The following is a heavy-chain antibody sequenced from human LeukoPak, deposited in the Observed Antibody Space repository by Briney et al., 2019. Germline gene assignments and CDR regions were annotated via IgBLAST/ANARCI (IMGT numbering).Heavy chain of an antibody. D-gene: IGHD4-17*01. J-gene: IGHJ6*03. CDR2: INHSGST. Sequence: SETLSLTCAVYGGSFSGYYWSWIRQPPGKGLEGIGEINHSGSTNYNPSLKSRVTISVDTSKNQFSLKLSSVTAADTAVYYCARLHPLRRGHYYYYMDVWGKGTTVTVSS. CDR1: GGSFSGYY. CDR3: ARLHPLRRGHYYYYMDV. V-gene: IGHV4-34*01.